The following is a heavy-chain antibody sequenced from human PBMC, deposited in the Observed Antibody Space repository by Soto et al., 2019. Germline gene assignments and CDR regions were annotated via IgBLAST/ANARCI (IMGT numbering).Heavy chain of an antibody. CDR3: ATGLFGRYFDW. Sequence: GGSLRLSCAASGFTVSSNYMSWVRQAPGKGLEWVSVIYSGGSTYYADSVKGRFTISRDNSKNTLYLQMNSLRAEDTAVYYCATGLFGRYFDWWGQGTLVTVSS. CDR1: GFTVSSNY. D-gene: IGHD3-16*01. V-gene: IGHV3-53*01. CDR2: IYSGGST. J-gene: IGHJ4*02.